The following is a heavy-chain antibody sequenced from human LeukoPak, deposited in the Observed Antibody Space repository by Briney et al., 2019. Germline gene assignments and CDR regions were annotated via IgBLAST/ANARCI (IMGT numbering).Heavy chain of an antibody. V-gene: IGHV3-23*01. D-gene: IGHD6-19*01. CDR3: AKAIAVAGTFPYYFDY. Sequence: GGSLRLSCAASGFTFSSYAMSWVRQAPGKGLEWVSAIIGSGGSTYYADSGKGRFTISTDNSKTTLYLQMNSLRAEATDVYYCAKAIAVAGTFPYYFDYWGQGTLVTVSS. CDR2: IIGSGGST. J-gene: IGHJ4*02. CDR1: GFTFSSYA.